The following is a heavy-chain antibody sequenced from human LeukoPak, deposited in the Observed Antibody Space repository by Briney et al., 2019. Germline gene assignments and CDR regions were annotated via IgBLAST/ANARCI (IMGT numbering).Heavy chain of an antibody. CDR3: ARSKMVRGVIDFDY. D-gene: IGHD3-10*01. CDR1: GFTFSSYS. Sequence: GSLRLSCAASGFTFSSYSMNWVRQAPGKGLEWVSSISDSSNYIYYTDSVKGRFTISRDNAKNSLYLQMNSLRAEDTAVYYCARSKMVRGVIDFDYWGREPWSPSPQ. CDR2: ISDSSNYI. J-gene: IGHJ4*02. V-gene: IGHV3-21*04.